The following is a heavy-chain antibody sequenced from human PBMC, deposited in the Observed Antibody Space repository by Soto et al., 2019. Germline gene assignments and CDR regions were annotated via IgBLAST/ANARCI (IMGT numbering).Heavy chain of an antibody. Sequence: XSVKVSCKASGYTFTGYYMHWVRQAPGQGLEWMGWINPNSGGTNYAQKFQGRVTMTRDTSISTAYMELSRLRSDDTAVYYCAREGTVLMVYAVYKRNWFDPWGQGTLVTVSS. D-gene: IGHD2-8*01. CDR2: INPNSGGT. CDR1: GYTFTGYY. V-gene: IGHV1-2*02. J-gene: IGHJ5*02. CDR3: AREGTVLMVYAVYKRNWFDP.